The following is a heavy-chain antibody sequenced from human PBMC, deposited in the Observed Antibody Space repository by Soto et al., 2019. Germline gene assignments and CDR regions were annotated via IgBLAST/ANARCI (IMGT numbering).Heavy chain of an antibody. CDR3: ARDPNYYVYAFDI. V-gene: IGHV4-31*03. CDR1: GGSISSGGYY. Sequence: QVQLQESGPGLVKPSQTLSLTCPVSGGSISSGGYYWSWIRQHPGKGLEWIGYIYYSGSTYYNPSLKSRVTISVDTSKSQFSLKLSSVTAANTAVYYCARDPNYYVYAFDIWGQGTMVTVSS. J-gene: IGHJ3*02. CDR2: IYYSGST. D-gene: IGHD3-10*02.